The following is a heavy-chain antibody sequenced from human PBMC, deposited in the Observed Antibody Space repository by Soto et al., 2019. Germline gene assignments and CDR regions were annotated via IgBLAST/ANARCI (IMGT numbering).Heavy chain of an antibody. CDR1: GFTVSSNY. CDR3: ARTRWLFR. J-gene: IGHJ4*02. CDR2: IYSGGST. V-gene: IGHV3-66*01. D-gene: IGHD3-22*01. Sequence: EVPLVESGGGLVQPGGSLRLSCAASGFTVSSNYMSWVRQAPGKGLEWVSVIYSGGSTYYADSVKGRFTIARDNSMGTLYLQLNGLRAEDAAVYYCARTRWLFRWGEGTLVTVSS.